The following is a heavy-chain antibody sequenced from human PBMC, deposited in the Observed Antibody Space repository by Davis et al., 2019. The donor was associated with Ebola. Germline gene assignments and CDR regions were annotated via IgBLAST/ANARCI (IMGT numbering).Heavy chain of an antibody. CDR3: AKSGLSFGVVKYHYGMDV. CDR2: ISGSGGST. D-gene: IGHD3-3*01. V-gene: IGHV3-23*01. CDR1: GFTVSSNY. J-gene: IGHJ6*04. Sequence: PGGSLRLSCAASGFTVSSNYMSWVRQAPGKGLEWVSAISGSGGSTYYADSVKGRFTISSDNSKKTLYLQMNSLRAEDTAVYYCAKSGLSFGVVKYHYGMDVWGKGTTVTVSS.